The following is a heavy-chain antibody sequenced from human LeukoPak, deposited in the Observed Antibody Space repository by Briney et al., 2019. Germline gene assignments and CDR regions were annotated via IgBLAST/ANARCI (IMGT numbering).Heavy chain of an antibody. Sequence: GALRLSCAASGFTFSSYSMNWVRQAPGKGLEWVAVISYDGSNKYYADSVKGRFTISRDNSKNTLYLQMNSLRAEDTAVYYCAKDYVYYYDSSGQTPFFDYWGQGTLVTVSS. V-gene: IGHV3-30*18. CDR2: ISYDGSNK. D-gene: IGHD3-22*01. J-gene: IGHJ4*02. CDR1: GFTFSSYS. CDR3: AKDYVYYYDSSGQTPFFDY.